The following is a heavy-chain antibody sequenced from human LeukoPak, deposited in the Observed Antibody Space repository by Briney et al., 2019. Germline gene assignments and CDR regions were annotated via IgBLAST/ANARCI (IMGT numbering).Heavy chain of an antibody. V-gene: IGHV4-38-2*01. CDR1: GYSISSGYY. CDR3: ARASGSYSSGSYYYYGMDV. Sequence: PSETLSLTCAVSGYSISSGYYWGWIRQPPGKGLEWIGSIFHSGSTYYNPSLKSRVNMSVDTSKNQISLKLSSVTAADTAVYYCARASGSYSSGSYYYYGMDVWGKGTTVTVSS. J-gene: IGHJ6*04. CDR2: IFHSGST. D-gene: IGHD3-10*01.